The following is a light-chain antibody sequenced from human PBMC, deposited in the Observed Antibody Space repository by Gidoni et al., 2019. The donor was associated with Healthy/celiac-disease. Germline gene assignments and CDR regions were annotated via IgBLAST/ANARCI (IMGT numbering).Light chain of an antibody. CDR3: RQYDNLLT. CDR1: QDISNY. V-gene: IGKV1-33*01. CDR2: DAS. J-gene: IGKJ4*01. Sequence: DIQMTQSPSSLSASVGDRVTITCQASQDISNYLNWYQQKPGKAPTLLIYDASNLETGVPSRFSGSGSGTDFTFTISSLQPEDIATYYCRQYDNLLTFGGGTKVEIK.